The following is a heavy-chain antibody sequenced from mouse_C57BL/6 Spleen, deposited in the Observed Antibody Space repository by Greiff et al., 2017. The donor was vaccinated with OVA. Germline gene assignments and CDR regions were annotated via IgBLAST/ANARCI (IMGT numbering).Heavy chain of an antibody. CDR1: GYTFTSYW. V-gene: IGHV1-53*01. J-gene: IGHJ1*03. CDR2: INPSNGGT. CDR3: ARSDIYYYGSSGHWYFDV. Sequence: QVQLQQPGPELVKPGASVKLSCKASGYTFTSYWMHWVKQRPGQGLEWIGNINPSNGGTNYNEKFKSKATLTVDKSSSTAYMQLSSLTSEDSAVYYCARSDIYYYGSSGHWYFDVWGTGTTVTVSS. D-gene: IGHD1-1*01.